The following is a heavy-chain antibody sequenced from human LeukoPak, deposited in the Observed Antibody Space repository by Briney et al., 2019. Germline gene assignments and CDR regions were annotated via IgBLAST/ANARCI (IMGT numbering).Heavy chain of an antibody. CDR3: ARSRGTTVTTYYYYGMDV. Sequence: PGGSLRLSCAASGFTFSHYYMSWIRQAPGKGLEWVSSISSSSSYIYYADSVKGRFTISRDNAKNSLYLQMNSLRAEDTAVYYCARSRGTTVTTYYYYGMDVWGQGTMVTVPS. CDR2: ISSSSSYI. V-gene: IGHV3-11*06. CDR1: GFTFSHYY. J-gene: IGHJ6*02. D-gene: IGHD4-17*01.